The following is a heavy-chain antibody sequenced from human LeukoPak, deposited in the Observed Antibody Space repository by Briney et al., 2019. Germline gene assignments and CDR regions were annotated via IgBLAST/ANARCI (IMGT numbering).Heavy chain of an antibody. CDR1: GFPFSDSW. D-gene: IGHD6-19*01. CDR2: INGDGSST. V-gene: IGHV3-74*01. CDR3: ARDQSSVAGTTYNWFDP. Sequence: GGSLKLSCAASGFPFSDSWMHWVRQTPGKALVWVARINGDGSSTHYADFVEGRFTISRDNAKNTLYLQMNSLSAEDTAVYYCARDQSSVAGTTYNWFDPWGQGTLVTVSS. J-gene: IGHJ5*02.